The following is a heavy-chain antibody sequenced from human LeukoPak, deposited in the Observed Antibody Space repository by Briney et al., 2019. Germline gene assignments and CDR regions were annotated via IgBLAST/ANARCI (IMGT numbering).Heavy chain of an antibody. CDR1: GFTFSNYW. D-gene: IGHD3-9*01. CDR3: ARRGYDILTGYYNVQYYYFYMDV. J-gene: IGHJ6*03. CDR2: MNQDVSEM. V-gene: IGHV3-7*01. Sequence: GGSMRLSCTAYGFTFSNYWMSWVRQAPGKGLEWVADMNQDVSEMYYVDSVKGRFTIARDNAKNSLYLQMNSLRAEDTAVYYCARRGYDILTGYYNVQYYYFYMDVWGKGTTVTVSS.